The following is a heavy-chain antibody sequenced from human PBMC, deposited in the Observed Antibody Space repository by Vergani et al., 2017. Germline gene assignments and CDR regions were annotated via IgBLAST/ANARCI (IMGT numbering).Heavy chain of an antibody. CDR3: ARGPXRAASYFWSGYYGGAFDI. CDR1: GFTFSSYG. CDR2: IWYDGSNK. V-gene: IGHV3-33*01. D-gene: IGHD3-3*01. J-gene: IGHJ3*02. Sequence: QVQLVESGGGVVQPGRSLRLSCAASGFTFSSYGMHWVRQAPGKGLEWVAVIWYDGSNKYYADSVKGRFTISRDNSKNTLYLQMNSLRAEDTAVYYCARGPXRAASYFWSGYYGGAFDIWGQGTMVTVSS.